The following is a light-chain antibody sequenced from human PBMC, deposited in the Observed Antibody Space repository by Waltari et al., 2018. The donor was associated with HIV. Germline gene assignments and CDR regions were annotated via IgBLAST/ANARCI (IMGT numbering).Light chain of an antibody. CDR2: WAS. V-gene: IGKV4-1*01. Sequence: DVVMTQSPDSLTVSVGERATLTCTSSQSLLYGYNNKNYLAWYQQRPGHRPKLLIYWASTRQSGVPDRFSGSGSGTDFSLTISSLQAEDVAVYYCQQYYLVPYTFGQGTKLEIK. J-gene: IGKJ2*01. CDR3: QQYYLVPYT. CDR1: QSLLYGYNNKNY.